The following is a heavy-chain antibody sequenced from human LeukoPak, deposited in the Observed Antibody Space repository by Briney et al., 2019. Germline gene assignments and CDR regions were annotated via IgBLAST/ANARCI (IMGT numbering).Heavy chain of an antibody. J-gene: IGHJ6*02. V-gene: IGHV3-23*01. D-gene: IGHD6-13*01. Sequence: GGSLRLSCAASGFTFSSYAMSWVRQAPGKGLEWVSGISGSGGSIGSVSGRFTISRDNPKNTLFLQMNSLRAEDTAVYYCAKVRSSWPRPTYYGMDVWGQGTTVTVSS. CDR1: GFTFSSYA. CDR2: ISGSGGS. CDR3: AKVRSSWPRPTYYGMDV.